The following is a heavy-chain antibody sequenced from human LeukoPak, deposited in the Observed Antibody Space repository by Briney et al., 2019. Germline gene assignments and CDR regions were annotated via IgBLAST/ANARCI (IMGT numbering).Heavy chain of an antibody. V-gene: IGHV3-74*01. J-gene: IGHJ4*02. Sequence: PGGSLRLSCAASGFTFSSYWMHWVRQAPGKRLVWVSRINSDGSSTSYADSVKGRFTISRDNAKNTLYLQMNSLRAEDTAVYYCARDPSLLWFGESTLYFDYWGQGTLVTVSS. CDR1: GFTFSSYW. D-gene: IGHD3-10*01. CDR3: ARDPSLLWFGESTLYFDY. CDR2: INSDGSST.